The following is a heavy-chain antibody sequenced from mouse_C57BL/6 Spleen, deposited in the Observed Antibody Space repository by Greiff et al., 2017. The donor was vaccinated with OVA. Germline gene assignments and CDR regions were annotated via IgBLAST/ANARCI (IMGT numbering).Heavy chain of an antibody. CDR2: ISYDGSN. CDR1: GYSITSGYY. CDR3: ARKDDYLDY. D-gene: IGHD2-3*01. Sequence: EVQLQQSGPGLVKPSQSLSLTCSVTGYSITSGYYWNWIRQFPGNKLEWMGYISYDGSNNYNPSLKNRISITRDTSKNQFFLKLNSVTTEDTATYYCARKDDYLDYWGQGTTLTVSS. V-gene: IGHV3-6*01. J-gene: IGHJ2*01.